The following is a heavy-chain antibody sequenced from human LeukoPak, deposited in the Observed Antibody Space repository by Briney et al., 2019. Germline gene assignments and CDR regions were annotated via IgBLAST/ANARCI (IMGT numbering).Heavy chain of an antibody. CDR1: GFTVSSNY. CDR3: AGSLYYYGMDV. J-gene: IGHJ6*02. CDR2: IYSGGST. V-gene: IGHV3-53*04. D-gene: IGHD3-10*01. Sequence: GGSVRLSCAASGFTVSSNYMSWVRQAPGKGLEWVSVIYSGGSTYYADSVKGRLTISRHNSKNTLYLQMNSLRAEDTAVYYCAGSLYYYGMDVWGQGTTVTVSS.